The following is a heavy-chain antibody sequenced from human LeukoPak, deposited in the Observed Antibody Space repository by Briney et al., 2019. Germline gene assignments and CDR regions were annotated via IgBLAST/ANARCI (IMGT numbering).Heavy chain of an antibody. V-gene: IGHV1-18*01. D-gene: IGHD3-3*01. CDR2: ISAYNGNT. CDR3: ARDGRGDDFLEWLLRAHDAFDI. Sequence: GASVKVSCKASGYTFTSYGISWVRQAPGQGLEWMGWISAYNGNTNYAQKPQGRVTMTTDTSTSTAYMELRSLRSDDTAVYYCARDGRGDDFLEWLLRAHDAFDIWGQGTMVTVSS. CDR1: GYTFTSYG. J-gene: IGHJ3*02.